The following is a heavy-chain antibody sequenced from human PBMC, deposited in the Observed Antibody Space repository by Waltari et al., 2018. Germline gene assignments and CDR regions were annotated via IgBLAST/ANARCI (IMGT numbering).Heavy chain of an antibody. CDR1: GDSVNNYY. CDR3: GRSYDFWSGYPLDY. CDR2: IAYNGRT. J-gene: IGHJ4*02. D-gene: IGHD3-3*01. V-gene: IGHV4-59*02. Sequence: QLQRQESGPGLVKPSETLYLPCAVCGDSVNNYYWNWLRQPPGKELEWIGYIAYNGRTNYNPSLKSRVTISVDTSKTQFSLKLTSVTAADTAVYYCGRSYDFWSGYPLDYWGPGSLVTVSS.